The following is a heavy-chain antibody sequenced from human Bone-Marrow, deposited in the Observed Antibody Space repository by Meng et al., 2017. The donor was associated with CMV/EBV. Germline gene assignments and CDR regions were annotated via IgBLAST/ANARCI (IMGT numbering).Heavy chain of an antibody. Sequence: SETLSLTCTVSGGSISSRSYYWGWIRQPPGKGLEWIGSIYYSGSTYFNPSLKSRVTISVDTSKNQFSLKLSSVTAADTAVYYCASAQVVVAATRLTWFDPWGQGTLVTVSS. J-gene: IGHJ5*02. CDR2: IYYSGST. D-gene: IGHD2-15*01. CDR3: ASAQVVVAATRLTWFDP. CDR1: GGSISSRSYY. V-gene: IGHV4-39*07.